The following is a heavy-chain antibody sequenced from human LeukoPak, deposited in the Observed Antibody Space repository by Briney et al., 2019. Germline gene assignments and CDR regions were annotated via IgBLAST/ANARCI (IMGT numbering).Heavy chain of an antibody. J-gene: IGHJ4*02. CDR2: IIPIFGTA. V-gene: IGHV1-69*13. D-gene: IGHD2-2*01. CDR1: GGTFSSYA. Sequence: SVKVSCKASGGTFSSYAISWVRQAPGQGLEWMGGIIPIFGTANYAQKFQGRVTITADESTSTAHMELSSLRSEDTAVYYCARASPDYCSSTSCWVDYWGQGTLVTVSS. CDR3: ARASPDYCSSTSCWVDY.